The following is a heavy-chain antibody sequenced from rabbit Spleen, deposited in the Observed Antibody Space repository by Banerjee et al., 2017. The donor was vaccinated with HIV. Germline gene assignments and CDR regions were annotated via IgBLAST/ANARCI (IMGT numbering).Heavy chain of an antibody. CDR2: INVDSGFT. D-gene: IGHD6-1*01. CDR1: GFTLSSSYW. Sequence: QEQLEESGGDLAKPGASLTLTCTASGFTLSSSYWICWVRQAPGKGLEWIACINVDSGFTYSATWAKGRFTCSKTSSTTVTLQVTSLTVADTATYFCARDTASSFSSYGMDLWGQGTLVTVS. V-gene: IGHV1S45*01. J-gene: IGHJ6*01. CDR3: ARDTASSFSSYGMDL.